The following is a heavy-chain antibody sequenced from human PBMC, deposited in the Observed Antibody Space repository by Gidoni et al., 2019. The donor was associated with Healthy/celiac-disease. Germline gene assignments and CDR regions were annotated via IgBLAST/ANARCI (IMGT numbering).Heavy chain of an antibody. CDR1: GFPFSSYA. J-gene: IGHJ4*02. CDR3: AKAAATMVRGVITPFDY. Sequence: EVQLVESGGGLVQPGGSLRLSCAASGFPFSSYAMSWVRQAPGKGLEWVSAISGSGGSTYYADSVKGRFTISRDNSKNTLYLQMNSLRAEDTAVYYCAKAAATMVRGVITPFDYWGQGTLVTVSS. CDR2: ISGSGGST. D-gene: IGHD3-10*01. V-gene: IGHV3-23*04.